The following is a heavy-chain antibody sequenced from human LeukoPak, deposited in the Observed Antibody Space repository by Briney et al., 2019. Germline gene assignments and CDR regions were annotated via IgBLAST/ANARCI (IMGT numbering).Heavy chain of an antibody. J-gene: IGHJ6*02. CDR3: AKGADYGDFRYYGMDV. V-gene: IGHV1-18*01. Sequence: ASVKVSCKASGYTFTSYGISWVRQAPGQGLEWMGWISAYNGNTNYAQRLQGRVTMTTDTSTSTAYMELRSLRSDDTAVYYCAKGADYGDFRYYGMDVWGQGTTVTVSS. CDR2: ISAYNGNT. D-gene: IGHD4-17*01. CDR1: GYTFTSYG.